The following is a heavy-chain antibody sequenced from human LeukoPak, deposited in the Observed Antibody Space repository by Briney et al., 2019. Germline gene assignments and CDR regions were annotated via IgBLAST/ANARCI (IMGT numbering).Heavy chain of an antibody. CDR3: AKDYPFSGDSNWFDP. D-gene: IGHD2-21*02. CDR2: ISGSGGSI. Sequence: GGSLRLSCAASGFTFSSYAMSWVRQAPGKGLEWVSAISGSGGSIYYADSVKGRFTISRDNSKNTLYLQMNSLRAEDTAVYYCAKDYPFSGDSNWFDPWGQGTLVTVSS. CDR1: GFTFSSYA. V-gene: IGHV3-23*01. J-gene: IGHJ5*02.